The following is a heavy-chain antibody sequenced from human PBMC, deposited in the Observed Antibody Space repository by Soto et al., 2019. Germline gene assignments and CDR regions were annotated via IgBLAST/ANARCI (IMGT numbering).Heavy chain of an antibody. CDR3: ARVRGGGSEYFFDY. V-gene: IGHV1-46*01. J-gene: IGHJ4*02. D-gene: IGHD2-15*01. CDR2: INPSGGTT. Sequence: ASVKVSCKASGYTFTRYNVHWVRQAPGQGLEWMAIINPSGGTTYYVQKFEGRVTLTTDTSTSTVYMELGSLRSDDTAVYYCARVRGGGSEYFFDYWGQGTPVTVSS. CDR1: GYTFTRYN.